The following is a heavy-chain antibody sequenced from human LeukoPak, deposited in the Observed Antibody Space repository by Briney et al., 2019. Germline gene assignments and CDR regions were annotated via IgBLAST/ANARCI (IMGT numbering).Heavy chain of an antibody. CDR3: ARDTTQHPKHRYDFWSGYYLSAPYYYYYYMDV. V-gene: IGHV1-69*05. CDR2: IIPIFGTA. D-gene: IGHD3-3*01. Sequence: ASVKVSCKASGGTFSSYAISWVRQAPGQGLEWMGGIIPIFGTANYAQKFQGRAKITTDESTSTAYMELSSLRSEDTAVYYCARDTTQHPKHRYDFWSGYYLSAPYYYYYYMDVWGKGTTVTVSS. CDR1: GGTFSSYA. J-gene: IGHJ6*03.